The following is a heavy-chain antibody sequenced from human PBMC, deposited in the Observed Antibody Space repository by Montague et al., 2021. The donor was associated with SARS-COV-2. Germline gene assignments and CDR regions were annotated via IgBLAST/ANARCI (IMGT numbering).Heavy chain of an antibody. V-gene: IGHV4-31*03. Sequence: TLSLTCNLSGDSISGSRHFWNWIRRHPGKGLEWIGYIYHTGTTHYRPSLKSRATLSVDISQNQFSLKLNSMTAADTAIYYCARGVSYGSGFLSEWGPGTLVIVSS. J-gene: IGHJ4*02. CDR3: ARGVSYGSGFLSE. CDR1: GDSISGSRHF. CDR2: IYHTGTT. D-gene: IGHD3-10*01.